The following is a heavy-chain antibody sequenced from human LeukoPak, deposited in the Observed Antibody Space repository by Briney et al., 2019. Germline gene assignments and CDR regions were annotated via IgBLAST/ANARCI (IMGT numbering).Heavy chain of an antibody. CDR3: ARDGRDLPGIAAADYHAFDI. V-gene: IGHV3-30*14. D-gene: IGHD6-13*01. Sequence: QPGRSLRLSCAASGFTFSSYAMHWVRQAPGKGLEWVAVISYDGSNKYYADSVKGRFTISRDKSKNTLYLQMNSLRAEDTAVYYCARDGRDLPGIAAADYHAFDIWGQGTMVTVSS. CDR2: ISYDGSNK. CDR1: GFTFSSYA. J-gene: IGHJ3*02.